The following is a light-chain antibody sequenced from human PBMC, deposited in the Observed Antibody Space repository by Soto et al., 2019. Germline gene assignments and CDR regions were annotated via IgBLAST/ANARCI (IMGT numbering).Light chain of an antibody. CDR2: DVS. CDR3: SSFTSTLGR. CDR1: VSEVAGYTY. J-gene: IGLJ2*01. V-gene: IGLV2-14*03. Sequence: QSALTQPASVSGSPGQSITISCTGAVSEVAGYTYVSWYQQHPGKGPKVIIYDVSNRPSGVSNRFSGSKSGTTASLTISGLQAEDEADYYCSSFTSTLGRFGGGTKLTVL.